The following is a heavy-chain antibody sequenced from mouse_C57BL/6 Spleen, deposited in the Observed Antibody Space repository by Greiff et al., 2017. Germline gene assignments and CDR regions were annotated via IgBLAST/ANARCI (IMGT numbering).Heavy chain of an antibody. CDR2: IWRGGST. V-gene: IGHV2-5*01. J-gene: IGHJ2*01. D-gene: IGHD2-3*01. Sequence: QVQLQQSGPGLVQPSQSLSITCTVSGFSLTSYGVHWVRQSPGKGLEWLGVIWRGGSTDYNAAFMSRLSITKDNSKSQVFLKMNSLQADDTAIYCCAKSHDGYLPYFDYWGQGTTLTVSS. CDR3: AKSHDGYLPYFDY. CDR1: GFSLTSYG.